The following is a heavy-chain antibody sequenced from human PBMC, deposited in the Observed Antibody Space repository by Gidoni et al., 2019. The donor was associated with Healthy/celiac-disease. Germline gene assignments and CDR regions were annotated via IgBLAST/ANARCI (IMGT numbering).Heavy chain of an antibody. CDR3: AKGSDYYDSSGYPWGYYFDY. V-gene: IGHV3-23*01. CDR1: GLTFSRVC. Sequence: VQVMESGGGLVQPGGALKRSCAGCGLTFSRVCMSCLRQAPGTGLEWVSAISGSGGSTYYADSVKGRFTISRDNSKNTLYLQMNSLRAEDTAVYYCAKGSDYYDSSGYPWGYYFDYWGQGTLVTVSS. D-gene: IGHD3-22*01. CDR2: ISGSGGST. J-gene: IGHJ4*02.